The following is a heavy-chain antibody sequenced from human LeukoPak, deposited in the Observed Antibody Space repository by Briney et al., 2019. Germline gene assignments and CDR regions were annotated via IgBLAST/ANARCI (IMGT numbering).Heavy chain of an antibody. J-gene: IGHJ4*02. Sequence: PGGSLRLSCAASGFTFSAYAMSWVRQAPGKGLECVSHFGGSGGTIYYADSVKGRFTISRDSSKNTLYLQMNNLRAEDTAVYYCARSDCGGDCHLLDYWGQGTPVTVSS. D-gene: IGHD2-21*02. CDR3: ARSDCGGDCHLLDY. CDR2: FGGSGGTI. CDR1: GFTFSAYA. V-gene: IGHV3-23*01.